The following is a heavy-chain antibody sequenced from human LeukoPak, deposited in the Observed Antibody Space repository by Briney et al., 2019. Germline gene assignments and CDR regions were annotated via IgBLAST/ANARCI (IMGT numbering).Heavy chain of an antibody. V-gene: IGHV3-33*08. Sequence: GGSLRLSCAASGFTFSSYAMSWVRQAPGKGLEWVAVIWYDGSNKYYADSVKGRFTISRDNSKNTLHLQMNSLRAEDTAVYYCARAVTTSSYFDYWGQGTLVTVSS. CDR1: GFTFSSYA. CDR2: IWYDGSNK. D-gene: IGHD4-4*01. CDR3: ARAVTTSSYFDY. J-gene: IGHJ4*02.